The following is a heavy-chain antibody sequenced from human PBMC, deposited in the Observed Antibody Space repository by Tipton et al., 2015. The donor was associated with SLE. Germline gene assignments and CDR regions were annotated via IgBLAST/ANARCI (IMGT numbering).Heavy chain of an antibody. V-gene: IGHV4-34*01. Sequence: TLSLTCAVYGGSFSGYYWSWIRQPPGKGLEWIGEINHSGSTNYNPSLKSRVTISVDTSKNQFSLKLSSVTAADTAVHYCARGGAAARPRWFDPWGQGTLVTVSS. CDR2: INHSGST. CDR3: ARGGAAARPRWFDP. CDR1: GGSFSGYY. J-gene: IGHJ5*02. D-gene: IGHD6-6*01.